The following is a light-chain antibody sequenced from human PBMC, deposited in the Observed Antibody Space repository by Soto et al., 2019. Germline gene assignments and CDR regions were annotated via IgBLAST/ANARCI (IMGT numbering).Light chain of an antibody. V-gene: IGLV2-14*01. CDR2: SVS. CDR3: ISYTVSRSYV. CDR1: SIDIGAYNH. Sequence: QSALTQPASVSGSPGQSITISCSGISIDIGAYNHVAWFQQFPGKPPTLVIYSVSDRPSGVSYRFSGSKSGNTASLTISGLQADDEADYYCISYTVSRSYVFATGTKVTVI. J-gene: IGLJ1*01.